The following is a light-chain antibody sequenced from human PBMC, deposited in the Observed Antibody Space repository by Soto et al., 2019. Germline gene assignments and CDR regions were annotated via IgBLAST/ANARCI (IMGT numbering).Light chain of an antibody. CDR2: DAS. V-gene: IGKV3-20*01. J-gene: IGKJ1*01. CDR1: QSVSNTH. Sequence: EIVLTQSPGSLSLSLGDSATLSCRASQSVSNTHVAWYQQRPGQAPRLLIYDASRRDIGVPDRFSGSGSGTDFTLAISGLEPADFAVYFCHQYGTSPQTFGQGTKVDIK. CDR3: HQYGTSPQT.